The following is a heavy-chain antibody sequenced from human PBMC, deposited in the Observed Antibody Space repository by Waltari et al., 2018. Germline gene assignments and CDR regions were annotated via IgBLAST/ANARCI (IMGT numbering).Heavy chain of an antibody. J-gene: IGHJ6*02. Sequence: QVQLVQSGSELTKPGASVKVSCKASGYTFTSYAMNWVRPAPGQGLEWMGWINTNTGNPTYAQGFTGRFVFSLDTSVSTAYLQISSLKAEDTAVYYCARGEQLVPYYYYGMDVWGQGTTVTVSS. CDR1: GYTFTSYA. CDR2: INTNTGNP. CDR3: ARGEQLVPYYYYGMDV. D-gene: IGHD6-13*01. V-gene: IGHV7-4-1*02.